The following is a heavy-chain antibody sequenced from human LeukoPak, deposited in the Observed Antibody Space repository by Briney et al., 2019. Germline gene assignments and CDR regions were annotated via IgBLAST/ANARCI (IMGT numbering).Heavy chain of an antibody. CDR1: GYTFIKYD. CDR2: MKPNSGQT. V-gene: IGHV1-8*01. D-gene: IGHD4-11*01. CDR3: ARGPPERTYSDF. Sequence: ASVTVSCKTSGYTFIKYDVNWVRQATGQGLEWMGWMKPNSGQTGYAQRFQGRIIMTRNTSISTAYMQLNSLTSEDTAKYYCARGPPERTYSDFWGQGTLVTASS. J-gene: IGHJ4*02.